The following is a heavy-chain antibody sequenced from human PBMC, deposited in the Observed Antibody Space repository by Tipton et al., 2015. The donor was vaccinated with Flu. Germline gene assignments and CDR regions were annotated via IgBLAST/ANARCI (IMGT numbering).Heavy chain of an antibody. Sequence: AASGFTFGSYGMHWVRQAPGKGLEWVAYLWYDGGNVHYGDSVKGRFTISRDNSKSTVYLHMTSLRVEDTAVYFCAREGPSDYGMDVWGQGTTVTVSS. CDR3: AREGPSDYGMDV. CDR2: LWYDGGNV. CDR1: GFTFGSYG. V-gene: IGHV3-33*01. J-gene: IGHJ6*02.